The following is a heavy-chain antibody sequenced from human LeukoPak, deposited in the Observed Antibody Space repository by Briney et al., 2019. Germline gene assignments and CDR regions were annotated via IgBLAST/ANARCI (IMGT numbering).Heavy chain of an antibody. D-gene: IGHD2/OR15-2a*01. CDR3: AGHHPRNTVDF. J-gene: IGHJ4*02. CDR1: GGSISSYY. Sequence: PSETLSPTCTVSGGSISSYYWSWIRQPPGKGLEWIAYISDIGSINYDPSLKSRVTISLDTSKNQFSLKLSSVTAADTAVYYCAGHHPRNTVDFWGQGTLVTVSS. CDR2: ISDIGSI. V-gene: IGHV4-59*08.